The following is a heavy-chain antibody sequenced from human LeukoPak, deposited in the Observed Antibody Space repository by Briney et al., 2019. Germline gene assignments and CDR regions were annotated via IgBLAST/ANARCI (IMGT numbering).Heavy chain of an antibody. J-gene: IGHJ6*03. CDR1: GYTLTGYY. CDR2: INPNGGGT. Sequence: ASVKVSCKASGYTLTGYYLHWVRQAPGQGLEWMGWINPNGGGTNYAQKFQGRVTMTRDTSISTAYMELSRLRSDDTAVYYCARGVDSYGYFYYYYMDVWGKGTTVTVSS. CDR3: ARGVDSYGYFYYYYMDV. V-gene: IGHV1-2*02. D-gene: IGHD5-18*01.